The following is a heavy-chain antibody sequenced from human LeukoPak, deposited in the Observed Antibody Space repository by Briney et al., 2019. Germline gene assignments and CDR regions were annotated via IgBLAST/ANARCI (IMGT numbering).Heavy chain of an antibody. CDR3: AKKCGWELPYCMDV. V-gene: IGHV3-30*02. D-gene: IGHD1-26*01. CDR2: IRYDGSNK. Sequence: AGGSLRLSCTASGFAFSTYWMSWVRQAPGKRLEWVAFIRYDGSNKYYADSVKGRFTISRDNSKNTLYLQMNSLRAEDTAVYYCAKKCGWELPYCMDVWGKGTTVTVSS. J-gene: IGHJ6*03. CDR1: GFAFSTYW.